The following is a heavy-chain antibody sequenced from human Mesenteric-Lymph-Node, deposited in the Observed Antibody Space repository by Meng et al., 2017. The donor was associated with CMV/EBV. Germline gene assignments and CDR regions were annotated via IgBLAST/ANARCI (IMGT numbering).Heavy chain of an antibody. CDR2: ISGSGGST. CDR1: GFTFSSYA. D-gene: IGHD4-11*01. Sequence: GGSLRLSCAASGFTFSSYAMSWVRQAPGKGLEWVSAISGSGGSTYYADSVKGRFTISRDNSKNTLYLQMNSLRAEDTAVYYCAKNYNNDYYYGMDVWGQGTTVTVSS. CDR3: AKNYNNDYYYGMDV. V-gene: IGHV3-23*01. J-gene: IGHJ6*02.